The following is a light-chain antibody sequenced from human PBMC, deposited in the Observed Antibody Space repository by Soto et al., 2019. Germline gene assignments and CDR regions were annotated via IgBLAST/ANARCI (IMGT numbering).Light chain of an antibody. CDR2: DAS. Sequence: DIQMTQSPSTLSASVGDRVTITCRASQSISSWLAWYQQKPGKAPKLLIYDASSLESGVPSRFSGSGSGTEFTLTISSLQPDDFATYYFQQAGLTFGGGT. CDR1: QSISSW. J-gene: IGKJ4*01. CDR3: QQAGLT. V-gene: IGKV1-5*01.